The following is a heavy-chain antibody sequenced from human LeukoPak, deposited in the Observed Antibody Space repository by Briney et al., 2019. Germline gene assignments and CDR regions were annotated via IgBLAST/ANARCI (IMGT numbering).Heavy chain of an antibody. CDR1: GFIFSNYA. V-gene: IGHV3-33*01. Sequence: GGSLRLSCAASGFIFSNYAMHWVRQAPGKGLERVAVIWHDGRNEYYADSVKGRFTISRDTSKNTLYLQMNSLRVEDTAVYYCARGYYYDFSVTPDYWGQGTLVTVSS. D-gene: IGHD3-22*01. CDR3: ARGYYYDFSVTPDY. CDR2: IWHDGRNE. J-gene: IGHJ4*02.